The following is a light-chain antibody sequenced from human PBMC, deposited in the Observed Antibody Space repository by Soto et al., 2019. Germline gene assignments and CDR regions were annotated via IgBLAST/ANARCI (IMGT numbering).Light chain of an antibody. J-gene: IGKJ4*01. CDR2: GPF. CDR1: QSVSSSY. Sequence: EIVLTQSPGTLSLSPGERATLSCRASQSVSSSYLAWYQQTPGQAPRLLIYGPFSSATGIPDRFSGSGSGAGFTLTISRLKPEDFAVYYCQLYDGYPRLTCGRGTKLEIK. V-gene: IGKV3-20*01. CDR3: QLYDGYPRLT.